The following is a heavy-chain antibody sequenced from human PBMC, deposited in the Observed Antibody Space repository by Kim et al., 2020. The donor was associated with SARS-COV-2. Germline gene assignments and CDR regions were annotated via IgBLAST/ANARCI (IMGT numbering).Heavy chain of an antibody. J-gene: IGHJ6*02. Sequence: GGSLRLSCAASGFTFSSYAMHWVRQAPGKGLEWVAVISYDGSNKYYADSVKGRFTISRDNSKNTLYLQMNSLRDEDTAVYYCARVLVADYYGSGSSYHYYYYGIDYWGQGTMVTVSS. CDR3: ARVLVADYYGSGSSYHYYYYGIDY. CDR2: ISYDGSNK. V-gene: IGHV3-30*04. D-gene: IGHD3-10*01. CDR1: GFTFSSYA.